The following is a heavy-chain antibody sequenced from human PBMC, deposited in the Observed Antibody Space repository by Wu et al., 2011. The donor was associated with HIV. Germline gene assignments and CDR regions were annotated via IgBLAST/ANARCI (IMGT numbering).Heavy chain of an antibody. CDR2: IVPIFGAV. J-gene: IGHJ4*02. CDR3: ARDRRVLGATKGRALDY. D-gene: IGHD1-26*01. CDR1: GGNFDIYA. V-gene: IGHV1-69*14. Sequence: QVQLVQSGAEMRKPGSSVKVSCKASGGNFDIYAINWVRQAPGQGLEWMGGIVPIFGAVDFAQKFQGRVTITADNSTSTAYMELSSLRSDDTAIYYCARDRRVLGATKGRALDYWGQGTLVTVSP.